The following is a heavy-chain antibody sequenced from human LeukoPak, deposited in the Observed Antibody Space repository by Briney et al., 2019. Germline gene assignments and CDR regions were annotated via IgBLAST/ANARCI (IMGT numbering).Heavy chain of an antibody. CDR3: ARDLGGAARYFDY. D-gene: IGHD6-6*01. V-gene: IGHV1-69*04. J-gene: IGHJ4*02. CDR2: IIPILGIA. Sequence: ASVKVSCKAPGGTFSSYAISWVRQAPGQGLEWMGRIIPILGIANYAQKFQGRVTITADKSTSTAYMELSSLRSEDTAVYYCARDLGGAARYFDYWGQGTLVTVSS. CDR1: GGTFSSYA.